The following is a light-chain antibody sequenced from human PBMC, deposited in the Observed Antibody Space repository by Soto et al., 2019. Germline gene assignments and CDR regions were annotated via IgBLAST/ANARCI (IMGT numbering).Light chain of an antibody. Sequence: QSALTQPASVSGSPGQSITISCTGTSSDVGSYNLVSWYQQHPGKVPQLMIYEGTKRPSGVSNRFSGSKSGNTASPTISGLQAEDEADYYCCSYARGSTYVFGTGTKVTVL. CDR1: SSDVGSYNL. J-gene: IGLJ1*01. CDR3: CSYARGSTYV. CDR2: EGT. V-gene: IGLV2-23*01.